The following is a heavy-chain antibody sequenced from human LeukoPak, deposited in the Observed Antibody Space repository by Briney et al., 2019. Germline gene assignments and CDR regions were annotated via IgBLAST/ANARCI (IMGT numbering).Heavy chain of an antibody. D-gene: IGHD1-26*01. CDR2: ISSSISTI. CDR1: GFTLSIYS. CDR3: ARDEAGATVYYYYMDV. Sequence: PGGSLRLSCAASGFTLSIYSMNWVRQAPGKGLEWVSYISSSISTIYYADSVKGRFTISRDNAKNSLYLQMNSLRDEDTAVYYCARDEAGATVYYYYMDVWGKGTTVTVSS. J-gene: IGHJ6*03. V-gene: IGHV3-48*02.